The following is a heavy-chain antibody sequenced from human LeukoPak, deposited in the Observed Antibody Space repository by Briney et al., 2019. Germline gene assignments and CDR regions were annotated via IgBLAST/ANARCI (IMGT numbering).Heavy chain of an antibody. V-gene: IGHV3-11*05. CDR1: GFTFSDYY. D-gene: IGHD5-18*01. CDR2: ISTGSTYT. J-gene: IGHJ2*01. CDR3: TREYNWYFDL. Sequence: PGGSLRLSCAASGFTFSDYYMTWIRQAPGKGLEWLSYISTGSTYTNYANSVKGRFTISKDNAKNSLYLQMNSLRAEDTAVYYCTREYNWYFDLWGRGTLVTVSS.